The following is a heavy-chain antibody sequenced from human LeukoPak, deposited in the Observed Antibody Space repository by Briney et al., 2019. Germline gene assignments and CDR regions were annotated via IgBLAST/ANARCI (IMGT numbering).Heavy chain of an antibody. J-gene: IGHJ4*02. CDR1: SGSISIGSYY. D-gene: IGHD5-18*01. Sequence: SETLSLTCTVSSGSISIGSYYWSWIRQPAGKGLEWIGRIYTSGGTNYNPSLKSRVTISVDTSKNQFSLKLSSVTAADTAVYYCARELDVDTAMDYWGQGTLVTVSS. CDR3: ARELDVDTAMDY. V-gene: IGHV4-61*02. CDR2: IYTSGGT.